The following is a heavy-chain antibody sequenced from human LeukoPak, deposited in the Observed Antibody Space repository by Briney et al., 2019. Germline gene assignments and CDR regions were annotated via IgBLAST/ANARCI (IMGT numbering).Heavy chain of an antibody. CDR2: IYHSGNT. CDR3: ARQTGSGLFILP. CDR1: GYSISSGYY. D-gene: IGHD3/OR15-3a*01. Sequence: SETLSLTCTVSGYSISSGYYWGWIRQPPGKGLEWIGSIYHSGNTYYNPSLKSRVTMSVDTSKKQFSLKLSSVTAADTAVYYCARQTGSGLFILPGGQGALVTVST. J-gene: IGHJ4*02. V-gene: IGHV4-38-2*02.